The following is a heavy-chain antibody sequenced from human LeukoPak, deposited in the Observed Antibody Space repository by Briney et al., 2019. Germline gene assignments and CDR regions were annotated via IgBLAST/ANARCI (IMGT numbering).Heavy chain of an antibody. J-gene: IGHJ4*02. V-gene: IGHV3-23*01. Sequence: PGGSLRLSCAASGFTFDDHGMSWVRQAPGKGLEWVSTISASGGATYYADSVKGRFTISRDNSRNTLYLQMNSLRAEDTAVYYCANTNDRDGDFYGDSWGQGTLVTVSA. CDR2: ISASGGAT. CDR3: ANTNDRDGDFYGDS. CDR1: GFTFDDHG. D-gene: IGHD1-1*01.